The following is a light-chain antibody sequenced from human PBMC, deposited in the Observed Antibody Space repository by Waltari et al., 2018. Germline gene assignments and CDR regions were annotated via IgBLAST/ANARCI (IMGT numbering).Light chain of an antibody. CDR3: SSFAGRWV. V-gene: IGLV2-8*01. J-gene: IGLJ3*02. CDR2: EVT. CDR1: SSDFGTYNF. Sequence: QSALTQPPSASGSPGQSVPIPRTGTSSDFGTYNFVSCYQQHPGKAPKVIIYEVTKRSSGVPDRFSGSKSGNTASLTVSGLQAEDEADYYCSSFAGRWVFGGGTKLTVL.